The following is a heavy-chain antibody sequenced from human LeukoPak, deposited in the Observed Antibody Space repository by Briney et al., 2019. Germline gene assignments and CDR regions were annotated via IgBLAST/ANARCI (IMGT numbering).Heavy chain of an antibody. J-gene: IGHJ4*02. D-gene: IGHD5-12*01. V-gene: IGHV3-48*04. CDR3: PRDGTYTDYDPDFDI. CDR1: GFTFSSYA. Sequence: GGSLRLSCAASGFTFSSYAMSWVRQAPGKGLEWVSYISSSGSTIKYRDSVKGRFTISRDNAKNSLYLQMNSLRAEDTTVFYCPRDGTYTDYDPDFDIWGQGTLVTVSS. CDR2: ISSSGSTI.